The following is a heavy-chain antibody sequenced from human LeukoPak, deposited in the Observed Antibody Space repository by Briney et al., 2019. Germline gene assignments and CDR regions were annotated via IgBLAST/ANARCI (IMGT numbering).Heavy chain of an antibody. CDR3: ARAGSYYDFWSGPNYYYYYMDV. D-gene: IGHD3-3*01. Sequence: SETLSLTCTVSGGSISSSSYYWGWIRQPPGKGLEWIGYIYYSGSTNYNPSLKSRVTISVDTSKNQFSLKLSSVTAADTAVYYCARAGSYYDFWSGPNYYYYYMDVWGKGTTVTVSS. V-gene: IGHV4-61*05. CDR1: GGSISSSSYY. J-gene: IGHJ6*03. CDR2: IYYSGST.